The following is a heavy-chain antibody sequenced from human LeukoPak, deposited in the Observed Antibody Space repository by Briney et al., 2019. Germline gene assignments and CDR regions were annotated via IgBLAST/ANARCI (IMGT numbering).Heavy chain of an antibody. CDR2: ISSSSGFI. Sequence: GGSLRLSCAASGFTFSSYSMDWVRQAPGKGLEWVSSISSSSGFIYYADSVKGRFTISRDNAENSLYLQMNSLRAEDTAVYFCARVSSITGTDDYWGQGTLVTVSS. J-gene: IGHJ4*02. CDR1: GFTFSSYS. CDR3: ARVSSITGTDDY. V-gene: IGHV3-21*01. D-gene: IGHD1-20*01.